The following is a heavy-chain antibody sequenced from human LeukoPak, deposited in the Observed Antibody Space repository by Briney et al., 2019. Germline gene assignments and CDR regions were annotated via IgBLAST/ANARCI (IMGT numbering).Heavy chain of an antibody. CDR2: INHSRST. V-gene: IGHV4-34*01. CDR1: GGSFSGYY. J-gene: IGHJ6*02. D-gene: IGHD3-9*01. CDR3: ARGPRYYDILTGFHPYYYYGMDV. Sequence: SETLSLTCAVYGGSFSGYYWSWIRQPPGKGLEWIGEINHSRSTNYNPSLKSRVTISVDTSKNQFSLKLSPVTAADTAVYYCARGPRYYDILTGFHPYYYYGMDVWGQGTTVTVSS.